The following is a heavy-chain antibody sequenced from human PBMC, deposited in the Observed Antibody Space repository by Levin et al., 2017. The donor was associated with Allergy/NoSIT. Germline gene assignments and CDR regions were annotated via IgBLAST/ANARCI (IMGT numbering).Heavy chain of an antibody. CDR2: ISSDSSTI. CDR1: GFTFSGYS. J-gene: IGHJ4*02. D-gene: IGHD3-22*01. CDR3: ARAEEIYYYDSSGYYLIFDY. V-gene: IGHV3-48*02. Sequence: LSLTCAASGFTFSGYSMNWVRQAPGKGLEWVSYISSDSSTIYYADSVRGRFTISRTNAKNSLYLQMNSLRDEDTAVYYCARAEEIYYYDSSGYYLIFDYWGQGTLVTVSS.